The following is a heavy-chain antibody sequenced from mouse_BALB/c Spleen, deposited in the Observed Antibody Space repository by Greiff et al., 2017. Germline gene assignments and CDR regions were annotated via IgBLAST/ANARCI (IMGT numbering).Heavy chain of an antibody. Sequence: EVQRVESGGGLVQPGGSRKLSCAASGFTFSSFGMHWVRQAPEKGLEWVAYISSGSSTIYYADTVKGRFTISRDNPKNTLFLQMTSLRSEDTAMYYCARDILRNAMDYWGQGTSVTVSS. CDR1: GFTFSSFG. CDR3: ARDILRNAMDY. D-gene: IGHD1-1*01. CDR2: ISSGSSTI. V-gene: IGHV5-17*02. J-gene: IGHJ4*01.